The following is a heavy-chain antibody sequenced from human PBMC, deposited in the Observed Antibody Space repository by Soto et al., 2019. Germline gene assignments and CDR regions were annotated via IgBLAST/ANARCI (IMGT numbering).Heavy chain of an antibody. CDR1: GFTFSSHV. J-gene: IGHJ4*02. CDR3: AKGHDSIYWVGY. V-gene: IGHV3-23*01. CDR2: ISANGGST. Sequence: EVQVLESGGGLVQPGGSLRLSCVGFGFTFSSHVMTWVRQAPGMGLEWVSSISANGGSTYYAESVMGRFTISRDNSRNTVSLQMRSLRAEDTALYYRAKGHDSIYWVGYRGQGTLVTVSS. D-gene: IGHD3-3*02.